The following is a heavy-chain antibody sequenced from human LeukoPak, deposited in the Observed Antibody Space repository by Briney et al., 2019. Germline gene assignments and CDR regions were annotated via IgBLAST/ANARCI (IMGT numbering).Heavy chain of an antibody. CDR1: GFTFTSSA. CDR2: IVVGSGNT. J-gene: IGHJ4*02. D-gene: IGHD2-2*01. Sequence: GASVKVSCKASGFTFTSSAVQWVRQARGQRLEWIGWIVVGSGNTDYAQKFQERVTITRDMSTSTAYMELSSLRSKDTAVYYCAAGDIVVVPAAIVGYDYWGQGTLVTVSS. CDR3: AAGDIVVVPAAIVGYDY. V-gene: IGHV1-58*01.